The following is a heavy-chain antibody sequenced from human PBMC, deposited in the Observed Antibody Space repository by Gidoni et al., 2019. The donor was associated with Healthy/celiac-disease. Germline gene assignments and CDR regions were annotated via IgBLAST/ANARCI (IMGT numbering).Heavy chain of an antibody. CDR2: IFSNDEK. Sequence: TLTLTCTVSGFSLSNARMGVSWIRQPPGKALEWLAHIFSNDEKSYSTSLKSRLTISKDTSKSQVVLTMTNMDPVDTATYYCARTNIGEYCSSTSCYYWFDPWGQGTLVTVSS. J-gene: IGHJ5*02. CDR1: GFSLSNARMG. D-gene: IGHD2-2*01. V-gene: IGHV2-26*01. CDR3: ARTNIGEYCSSTSCYYWFDP.